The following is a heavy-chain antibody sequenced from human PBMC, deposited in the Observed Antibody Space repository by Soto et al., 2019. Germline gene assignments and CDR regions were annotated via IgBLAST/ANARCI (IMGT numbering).Heavy chain of an antibody. CDR2: IYYSGST. D-gene: IGHD4-17*01. J-gene: IGHJ4*02. V-gene: IGHV4-59*01. Sequence: SETLSLTCTVSGGSISSYYWSWIRQPPGKGLEWIGYIYYSGSTNYNPSLKSRVTISVDTSKNQFSLKLSSVTAADTAVYYCAREGSGAVTTFYYFDYWGQGTLVTVSS. CDR3: AREGSGAVTTFYYFDY. CDR1: GGSISSYY.